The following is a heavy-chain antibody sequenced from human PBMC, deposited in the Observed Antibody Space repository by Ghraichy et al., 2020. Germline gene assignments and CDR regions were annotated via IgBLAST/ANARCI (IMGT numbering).Heavy chain of an antibody. CDR3: ARPLSGSYTYPYFDY. CDR2: ISWNSVSI. D-gene: IGHD1-26*01. V-gene: IGHV3-9*01. J-gene: IGHJ4*02. Sequence: GGSLRLSCAASGFTFDAYAIHWVRQAPGQGLEWVSGISWNSVSIGYADSVKGRFTISRDNAKNSLYLHMNSLRVEDTALYYCARPLSGSYTYPYFDYSGQGTLVTVSS. CDR1: GFTFDAYA.